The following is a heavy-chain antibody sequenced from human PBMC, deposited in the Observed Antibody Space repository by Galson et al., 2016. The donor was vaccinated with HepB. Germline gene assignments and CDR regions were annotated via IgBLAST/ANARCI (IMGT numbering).Heavy chain of an antibody. J-gene: IGHJ6*02. CDR3: ARGGVRFLGWHTLRYYYYGMDV. D-gene: IGHD3-3*01. CDR1: GGSISSGDYY. Sequence: SLTCTVSGGSISSGDYYWSWIRQPPGKGLEWIGYIYYSGSTYYNPSLRSRVTMSVDTSKYQFSLKLSSVTAADTAVYYCARGGVRFLGWHTLRYYYYGMDVWGQGTTVTVSS. CDR2: IYYSGST. V-gene: IGHV4-30-4*01.